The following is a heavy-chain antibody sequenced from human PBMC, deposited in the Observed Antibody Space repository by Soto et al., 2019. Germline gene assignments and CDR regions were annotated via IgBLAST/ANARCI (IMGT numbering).Heavy chain of an antibody. Sequence: QVQLVQSGAEVKKPGASVKVSCKASGYTFTGYYMHWVRQAPGQGLEWMGWINPNSGGTNYAQKFQGWVTMTRDTSISTDYMEMSRLRSDDTAVYYCAREGGLYDFWTGSSLPLDYWGQGTLVTVSS. CDR3: AREGGLYDFWTGSSLPLDY. D-gene: IGHD3-3*01. V-gene: IGHV1-2*04. CDR2: INPNSGGT. J-gene: IGHJ4*02. CDR1: GYTFTGYY.